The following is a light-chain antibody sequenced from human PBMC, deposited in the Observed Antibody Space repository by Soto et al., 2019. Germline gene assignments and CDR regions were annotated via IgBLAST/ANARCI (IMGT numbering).Light chain of an antibody. CDR2: DAS. CDR3: QQADTFPIT. Sequence: EMVLTQSPATLSLSPGERATLSCGASQSVSSSFLAWYQQKPGLAPRLLIYDASSRATGIPDRFSGSGFGTDFTLTISSLQPEDSAIYYCQQADTFPITFGQGTRLEIK. V-gene: IGKV3D-20*01. J-gene: IGKJ5*01. CDR1: QSVSSSF.